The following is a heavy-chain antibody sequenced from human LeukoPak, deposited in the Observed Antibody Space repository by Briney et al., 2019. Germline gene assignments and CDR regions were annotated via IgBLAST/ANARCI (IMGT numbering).Heavy chain of an antibody. CDR1: GFTFSSYA. CDR3: AGPRRRIAVAGFFDY. Sequence: GGSLRLSCAASGFTFSSYAMSWVRQAPGKGLEWVSAISGSGGSTYYADSVKGRSTISRDNSKNTLYLQMNSLRAEDTAVYYCAGPRRRIAVAGFFDYWGQGTLVTVSS. CDR2: ISGSGGST. V-gene: IGHV3-23*01. D-gene: IGHD6-19*01. J-gene: IGHJ4*02.